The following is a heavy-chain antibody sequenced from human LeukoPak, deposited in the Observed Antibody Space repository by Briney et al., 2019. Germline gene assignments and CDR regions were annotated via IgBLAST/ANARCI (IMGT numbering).Heavy chain of an antibody. V-gene: IGHV1-18*04. CDR3: ASFGSGWFVFDY. Sequence: ASVKVSCKASGYTFTSYYMHWVRQAPGQGLEWMGWISAYNGNTNYAQKLQGRVTMTTDTSTSTAYMELRSLRSDDTAVYYCASFGSGWFVFDYWGQGTLVTVSS. CDR2: ISAYNGNT. D-gene: IGHD6-19*01. CDR1: GYTFTSYY. J-gene: IGHJ4*02.